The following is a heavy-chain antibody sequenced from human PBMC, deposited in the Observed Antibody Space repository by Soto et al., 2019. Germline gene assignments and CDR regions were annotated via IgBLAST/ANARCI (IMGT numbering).Heavy chain of an antibody. CDR1: GYTFTSYA. CDR3: ARSIVVVTALDY. CDR2: INAGNGNT. J-gene: IGHJ4*02. Sequence: QVQLVQSGAEEKKPGASVKVSCKASGYTFTSYAMLWVRQAHGQRLEWMGWINAGNGNTKYSQKFQGRVTITRDTSASTAYMELSSLKSEDAAVYYCARSIVVVTALDYWGQGTLVTVSS. V-gene: IGHV1-3*05. D-gene: IGHD2-21*02.